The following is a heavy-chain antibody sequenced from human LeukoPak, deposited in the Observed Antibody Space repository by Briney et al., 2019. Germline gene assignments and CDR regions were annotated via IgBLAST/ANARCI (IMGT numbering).Heavy chain of an antibody. V-gene: IGHV3-74*01. CDR3: ARDLSGPSLY. CDR1: GFIFGNYW. J-gene: IGHJ4*02. Sequence: QPGGSLRLSCAASGFIFGNYWMHWVRHVPGEGLVWVSRINPEGTTISYADSVKGRFTISRDNAKSTLYLQMNNLRAEDTAVYYCARDLSGPSLYWGQGTLVTVSS. CDR2: INPEGTTI. D-gene: IGHD2-15*01.